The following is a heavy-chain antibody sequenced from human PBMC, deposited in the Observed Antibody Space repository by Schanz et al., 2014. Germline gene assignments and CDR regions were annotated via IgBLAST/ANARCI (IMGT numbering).Heavy chain of an antibody. V-gene: IGHV1-69*04. D-gene: IGHD2-21*01. Sequence: QVQLVQSGAEVKKPGSSVKVSCKASGGTFSSYSISWVRQAPGQGLEWMGRIIPILGIANYAQKFQGRVTITADKSTFTAYMELSSLRSEDTAVYYCARDRLECGAECYSVEVFEIWGQGTLVTVSS. J-gene: IGHJ4*02. CDR3: ARDRLECGAECYSVEVFEI. CDR2: IIPILGIA. CDR1: GGTFSSYS.